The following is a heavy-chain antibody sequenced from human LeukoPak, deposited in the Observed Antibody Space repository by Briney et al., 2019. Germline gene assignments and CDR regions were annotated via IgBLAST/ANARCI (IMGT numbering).Heavy chain of an antibody. CDR2: IYYSGST. J-gene: IGHJ3*02. Sequence: SETLSLTCTVSGGSISSYYWSWIRQPPGKGLEWIGYIYYSGSTNYNPSLKSRVTISVDTSKNQFSLKLSSVTAADTAMYYCARDLPNRYCSSTSCYAGFGAFDIWGQGTMVTVSS. CDR3: ARDLPNRYCSSTSCYAGFGAFDI. CDR1: GGSISSYY. D-gene: IGHD2-2*01. V-gene: IGHV4-59*01.